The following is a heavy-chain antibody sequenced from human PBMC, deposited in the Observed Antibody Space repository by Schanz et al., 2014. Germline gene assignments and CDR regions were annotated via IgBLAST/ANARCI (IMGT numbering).Heavy chain of an antibody. CDR3: ARGGYSSGWYDRDIAHFDY. J-gene: IGHJ4*02. D-gene: IGHD6-19*01. CDR2: ISTSNGNT. CDR1: GYTFTDYG. V-gene: IGHV1-18*01. Sequence: QVQVVQSGAEVKKPGASVKVSCKASGYTFTDYGVIWVRQAPGQGLEWMGWISTSNGNTNYIQKLQGRVTMTTDTSTSTAYMELRSLRSDDTAVYYCARGGYSSGWYDRDIAHFDYWGQGTLGIVAS.